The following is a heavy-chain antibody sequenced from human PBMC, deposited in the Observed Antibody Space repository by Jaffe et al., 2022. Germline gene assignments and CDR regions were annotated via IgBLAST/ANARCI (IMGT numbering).Heavy chain of an antibody. CDR1: GGSFSGYY. CDR3: ARGADLDNQYYYYMDV. Sequence: QVQLQQWGAGLLKPSETLSLTCAVYGGSFSGYYWSWIRQPPGKGLEWIGEINHSGSTNYNPSLKSRVTISVDTSKNQFSLKLSSVTAADTAVYYCARGADLDNQYYYYMDVWGKGTTVTVSS. D-gene: IGHD3-9*01. J-gene: IGHJ6*03. CDR2: INHSGST. V-gene: IGHV4-34*01.